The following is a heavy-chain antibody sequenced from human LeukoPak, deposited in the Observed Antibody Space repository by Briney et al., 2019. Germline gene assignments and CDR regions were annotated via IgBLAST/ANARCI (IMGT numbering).Heavy chain of an antibody. V-gene: IGHV3-23*01. J-gene: IGHJ4*02. D-gene: IGHD3-10*01. CDR1: GFTFSSYA. Sequence: PGGSLRLSCAASGFTFSSYAMSWVRQAPGKGLEWVSAISGSGGSTYYADSVKGRFTISRDNSKNTLYLQMNSLRAEDTAVYYCAKDTREVRGRGYFDYWGQGTLVTVSS. CDR2: ISGSGGST. CDR3: AKDTREVRGRGYFDY.